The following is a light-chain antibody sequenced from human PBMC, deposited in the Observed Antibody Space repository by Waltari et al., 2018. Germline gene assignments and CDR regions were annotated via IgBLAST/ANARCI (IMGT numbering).Light chain of an antibody. CDR1: QNIGTF. CDR3: QQSYSTPRT. J-gene: IGKJ2*02. Sequence: DIQMTQSPSSLSASVGDKITITCRANQNIGTFFNWYPQKPGKAPTLLIYAASSLQSGVPSKFSGSGSGTDFTLTITSLQPEDFATYYCQQSYSTPRTFGQGTKLEIK. CDR2: AAS. V-gene: IGKV1-39*01.